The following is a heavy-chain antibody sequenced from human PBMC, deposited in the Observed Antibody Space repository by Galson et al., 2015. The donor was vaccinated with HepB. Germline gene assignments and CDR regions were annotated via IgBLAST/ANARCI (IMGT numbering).Heavy chain of an antibody. CDR2: IIPIFGIA. J-gene: IGHJ4*02. CDR3: ARDRNDYYDSSGYYYPFDY. D-gene: IGHD3-22*01. Sequence: TVKVSCKASGGTFSSYAISWVRQAPGQGLEWMGGIIPIFGIANYAQKFQGRVTITADKSTSTAYMELSSLRSEDTAVYYCARDRNDYYDSSGYYYPFDYWGQGTLVTVSS. CDR1: GGTFSSYA. V-gene: IGHV1-69*10.